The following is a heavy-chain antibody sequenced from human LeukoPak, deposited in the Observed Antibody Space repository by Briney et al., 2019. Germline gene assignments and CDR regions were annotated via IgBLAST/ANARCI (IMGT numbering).Heavy chain of an antibody. V-gene: IGHV4-59*08. D-gene: IGHD4-17*01. CDR3: ARNRSVTTTPGFDH. CDR1: GGSISSYY. CDR2: IYYSGIT. J-gene: IGHJ4*02. Sequence: PSETLSLTCTVSGGSISSYYWSWIRQPPGKGLEWIGYIYYSGITHYNPSLQSRVTISVDTSKNQFSLKVSSVTAADSAVYYCARNRSVTTTPGFDHWGQGTLVTVSS.